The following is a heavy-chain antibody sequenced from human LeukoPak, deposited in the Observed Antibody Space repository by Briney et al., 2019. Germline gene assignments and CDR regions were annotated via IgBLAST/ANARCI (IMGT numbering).Heavy chain of an antibody. J-gene: IGHJ4*02. Sequence: GGSLRLSCAASGFTFSSYSMYWVRQAPGRGLEWVSSISSSSYIYYADSVKGRFTISRDNAKNSLYLQMNSLRAEDTAVYYCARGAFAGGYFDYWGQGTLVTVSS. CDR2: ISSSSYI. CDR3: ARGAFAGGYFDY. V-gene: IGHV3-21*01. CDR1: GFTFSSYS. D-gene: IGHD6-13*01.